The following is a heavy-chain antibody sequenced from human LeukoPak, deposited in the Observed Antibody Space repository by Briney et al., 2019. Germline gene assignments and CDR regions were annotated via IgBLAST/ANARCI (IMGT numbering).Heavy chain of an antibody. V-gene: IGHV4-59*12. J-gene: IGHJ5*02. Sequence: SETLSLTCTVSGGSISNYYWSWFRQPPGKGLEWIGYIYHGGSTKYNPSLKSRVTISVDTSKNQFSLKLSSVTAADTAVYYCAREGPSSSGSYLNCFDPWGQGTLVTVSS. CDR3: AREGPSSSGSYLNCFDP. CDR2: IYHGGST. D-gene: IGHD1-26*01. CDR1: GGSISNYY.